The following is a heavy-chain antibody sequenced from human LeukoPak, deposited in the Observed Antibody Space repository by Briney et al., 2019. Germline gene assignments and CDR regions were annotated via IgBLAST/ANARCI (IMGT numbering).Heavy chain of an antibody. CDR3: ARGVTARGFYYYMDI. CDR1: GYTFTVFY. J-gene: IGHJ6*03. Sequence: ASVTVSCKASGYTFTVFYIHWVRQAPGQGLEWMGWTNPNSGGTNSAQKFQGRVTMTRDTSISTAYMELSRLTSDDTAVYSCARGVTARGFYYYMDIWGKGTTVTISS. D-gene: IGHD2-21*02. V-gene: IGHV1-2*02. CDR2: TNPNSGGT.